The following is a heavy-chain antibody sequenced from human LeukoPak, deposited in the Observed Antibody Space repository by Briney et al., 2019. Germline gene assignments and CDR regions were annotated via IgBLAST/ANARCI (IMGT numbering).Heavy chain of an antibody. CDR2: IYYSGST. J-gene: IGHJ5*02. CDR1: GDSMSKSMYY. CDR3: ARDGLGYCSSISCYTNNWFDP. D-gene: IGHD2-2*02. V-gene: IGHV4-39*07. Sequence: SETLSLTCSVSGDSMSKSMYYWGWIRQPPGKGLEWIGSIYYSGSTYYNPSPRTRVTISLDTSKNHFSLKLNSVTAADTAVYYCARDGLGYCSSISCYTNNWFDPWGQGTLVTVSS.